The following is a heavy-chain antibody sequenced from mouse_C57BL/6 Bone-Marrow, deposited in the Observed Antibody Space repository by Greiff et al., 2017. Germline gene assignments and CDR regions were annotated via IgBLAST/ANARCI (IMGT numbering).Heavy chain of an antibody. CDR2: INPSSGYT. V-gene: IGHV1-7*01. J-gene: IGHJ2*01. CDR3: ARDGPIYYYGKDY. Sequence: VKLMESGPELAKPGASVKLSCKASGYTFTSYWLHWVKQRPGKGLEWIGYINPSSGYTKYNQKFKDKATLTADKSSSTAYIQLSSLTYEDSAVYYCARDGPIYYYGKDYWGPGTTLTVAS. CDR1: GYTFTSYW. D-gene: IGHD1-1*01.